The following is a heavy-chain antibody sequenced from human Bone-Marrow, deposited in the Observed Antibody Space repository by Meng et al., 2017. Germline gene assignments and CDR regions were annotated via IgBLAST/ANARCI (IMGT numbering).Heavy chain of an antibody. J-gene: IGHJ4*02. D-gene: IGHD2-21*02. CDR3: TRDQGGVTPDY. V-gene: IGHV3-21*01. CDR2: ISSTSNDI. CDR1: GFSLNTYP. Sequence: GGSLRLSCAASGFSLNTYPMNWVRQAPGKGLQWVSSISSTSNDIYYADSVKGRFTISRDNAENSLYLQMNSLRVDDTAVYYCTRDQGGVTPDYWGQGALVTVSS.